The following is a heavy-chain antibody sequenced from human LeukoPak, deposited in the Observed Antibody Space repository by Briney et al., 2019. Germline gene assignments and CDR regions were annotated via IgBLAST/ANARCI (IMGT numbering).Heavy chain of an antibody. CDR1: GFTFDDYA. V-gene: IGHV3-9*01. CDR2: ISWNSGSI. CDR3: AKGYSSSPKRYFDY. Sequence: GRSLRLSCAASGFTFDDYAMHWVRQAPGKGLEWVSGISWNSGSIGYADSVKGRFTISRDNAKNSLYLQMNSLRAEDTALYYCAKGYSSSPKRYFDYWGQGTLVTVSS. J-gene: IGHJ4*02. D-gene: IGHD6-13*01.